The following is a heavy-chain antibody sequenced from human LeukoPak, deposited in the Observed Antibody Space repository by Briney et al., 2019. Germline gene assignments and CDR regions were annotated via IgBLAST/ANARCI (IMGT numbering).Heavy chain of an antibody. CDR2: ISAYNGNT. CDR1: GYTFTSCG. Sequence: ASVKVSCKASGYTFTSCGISWVRQAPGQGPEWMGWISAYNGNTNYAQKLQGRVTMTTDTSTSTAYMELRSLRSDDTAVYYCARDLSRYDSSGYYPGYWGQGTLVTVSS. CDR3: ARDLSRYDSSGYYPGY. D-gene: IGHD3-22*01. V-gene: IGHV1-18*01. J-gene: IGHJ4*02.